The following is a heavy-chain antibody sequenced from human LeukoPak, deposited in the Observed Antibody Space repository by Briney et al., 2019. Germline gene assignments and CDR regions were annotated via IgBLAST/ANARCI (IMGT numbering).Heavy chain of an antibody. CDR2: IYTSGST. Sequence: SETLSLTCTVSGGSISSDYWSWIRQPAGKGLEWIGRIYTSGSTTYNPSLKSRVTMPLDTSTNQFSLKLGSVTAADTAVYYCARDRGAFDAFDIWGQGTMVSVSS. V-gene: IGHV4-4*07. D-gene: IGHD1-26*01. CDR3: ARDRGAFDAFDI. J-gene: IGHJ3*02. CDR1: GGSISSDY.